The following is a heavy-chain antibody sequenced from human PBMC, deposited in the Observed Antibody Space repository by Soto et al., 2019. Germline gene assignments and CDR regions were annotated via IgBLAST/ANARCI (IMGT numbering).Heavy chain of an antibody. V-gene: IGHV3-23*01. D-gene: IGHD3-3*01. Sequence: EVQLLESGGGLVQPGGSLRLSCAASGFTFSSYAMSWVRQAPGKGLEWVSGISGSGGSTYYAESVKGRFPISRDNSKNTMYLQMNSLRAEDTAVYYCAKGSITIFGVVTEYYYYMDVWGKGTTVTVSS. CDR3: AKGSITIFGVVTEYYYYMDV. CDR1: GFTFSSYA. J-gene: IGHJ6*03. CDR2: ISGSGGST.